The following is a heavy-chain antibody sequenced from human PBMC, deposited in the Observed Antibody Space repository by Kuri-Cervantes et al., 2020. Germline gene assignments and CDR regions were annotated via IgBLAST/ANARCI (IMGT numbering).Heavy chain of an antibody. D-gene: IGHD4-17*01. J-gene: IGHJ3*02. CDR3: ARVYGDYELGI. CDR1: GGTFSSYA. CDR2: IIPIFGTA. Sequence: SVKVSCKASGGTFSSYAISWVRQAPGQGLEWMGGIIPIFGTANYAQKLQGRVTVTTDTSTSTAYMELRSLRSDDTAVYYCARVYGDYELGIWGQGTMVTVSS. V-gene: IGHV1-69*05.